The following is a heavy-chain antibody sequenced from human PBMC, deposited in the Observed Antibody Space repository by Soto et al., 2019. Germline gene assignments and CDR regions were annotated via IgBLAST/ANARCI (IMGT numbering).Heavy chain of an antibody. CDR3: ARVDYYDNSGPLRDAFDI. V-gene: IGHV3-7*04. J-gene: IGHJ3*02. CDR1: GFTFSSYW. Sequence: GGSLRLSCAASGFTFSSYWMSWVRQAPGKGLEWVANIKPDGSQKWYVDSVKGRFTISRDNAKKSLYLQMNSLRAEDTAVYYCARVDYYDNSGPLRDAFDIWGPGTMVNVSS. CDR2: IKPDGSQK. D-gene: IGHD3-22*01.